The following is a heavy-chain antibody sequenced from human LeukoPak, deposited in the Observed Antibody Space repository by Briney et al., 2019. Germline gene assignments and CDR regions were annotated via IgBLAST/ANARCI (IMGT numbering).Heavy chain of an antibody. CDR3: ARVSTYGCSSTTCLVFDI. D-gene: IGHD2-2*01. Sequence: ASVKVSSKASRYTFTGHYIHWVRQAPRQGLEWMGWINSNSGGTNYAQKFQGRVTITKDTAVSTAYMEVSRLTSDDTAVYYCARVSTYGCSSTTCLVFDIWGQGTVVTVSS. CDR1: RYTFTGHY. J-gene: IGHJ3*02. CDR2: INSNSGGT. V-gene: IGHV1-2*02.